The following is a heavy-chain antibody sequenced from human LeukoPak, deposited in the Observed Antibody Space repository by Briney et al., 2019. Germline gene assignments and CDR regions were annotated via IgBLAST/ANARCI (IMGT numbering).Heavy chain of an antibody. V-gene: IGHV3-30*18. D-gene: IGHD5-24*01. CDR1: GFTFSSYG. J-gene: IGHJ3*02. CDR3: AKDWGRGGYSYDAFDI. CDR2: ISYDGSNK. Sequence: GGSLRLSCAASGFTFSSYGMHWVRQAPGKGLEWVAVISYDGSNKYYADSVKGRFTISRDNSKNTLYLQMNSLRAEDTAVYYCAKDWGRGGYSYDAFDIWGQGTMVTVSS.